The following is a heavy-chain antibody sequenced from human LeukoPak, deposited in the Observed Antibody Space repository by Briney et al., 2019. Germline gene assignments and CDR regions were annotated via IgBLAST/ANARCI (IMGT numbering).Heavy chain of an antibody. Sequence: GASVKVSCKASGYTFTSYGISWVRQAPGQGLEWMGWISAYNGNTNYAQKLQGRVTMTTDTSTNTAYMELRSLRSDDTAVYYCARGELGQLWLPLLGLMDYWGQGTLVTVSS. CDR1: GYTFTSYG. V-gene: IGHV1-18*01. CDR3: ARGELGQLWLPLLGLMDY. J-gene: IGHJ4*02. CDR2: ISAYNGNT. D-gene: IGHD5-18*01.